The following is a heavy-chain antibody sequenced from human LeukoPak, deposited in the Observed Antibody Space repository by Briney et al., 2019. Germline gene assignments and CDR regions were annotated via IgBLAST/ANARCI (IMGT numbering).Heavy chain of an antibody. V-gene: IGHV3-48*03. CDR2: INSGGDII. D-gene: IGHD4-17*01. Sequence: QSGGSLRLSCAASGFTFSSYEMNWVRQAPGKGLEWVSYINSGGDIISYADSVKGRFTISKDNAKNSLYLQMNSLRAEDTAVYYCARVRGDYGGLFDSWGQGTLVTVSS. J-gene: IGHJ4*02. CDR1: GFTFSSYE. CDR3: ARVRGDYGGLFDS.